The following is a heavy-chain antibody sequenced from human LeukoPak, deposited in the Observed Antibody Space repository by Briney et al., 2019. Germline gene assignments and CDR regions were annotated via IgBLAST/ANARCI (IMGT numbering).Heavy chain of an antibody. CDR1: GGSMSHYY. CDR3: TNTNYENFDY. D-gene: IGHD4-11*01. J-gene: IGHJ4*02. V-gene: IGHV4-59*08. Sequence: SETLSLTCAVSGGSMSHYYWSWIRQPPGKGLEWIGCIYFSGSTNHNPSLKSRVTISIDASKSQFSLKLSSVTAADTAVYYCTNTNYENFDYWGQGTLVTVSS. CDR2: IYFSGST.